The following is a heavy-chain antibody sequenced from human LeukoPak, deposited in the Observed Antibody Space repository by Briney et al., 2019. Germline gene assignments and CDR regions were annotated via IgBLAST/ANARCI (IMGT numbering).Heavy chain of an antibody. Sequence: GASVKVSCKASGGTFSSYAISWVRQAPGQGLEWMGRIIPIFGTANYAQKFQGRVTITTDESTSTAYTELSSLRSEDTAVYYCARSPGIAAAELDWGQGTLVTVSS. CDR2: IIPIFGTA. D-gene: IGHD6-13*01. J-gene: IGHJ4*02. V-gene: IGHV1-69*05. CDR1: GGTFSSYA. CDR3: ARSPGIAAAELD.